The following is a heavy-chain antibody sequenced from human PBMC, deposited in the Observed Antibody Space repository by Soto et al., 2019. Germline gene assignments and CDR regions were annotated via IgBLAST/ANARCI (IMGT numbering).Heavy chain of an antibody. CDR2: INPILGIA. CDR1: GYTFTIYA. D-gene: IGHD3-10*01. J-gene: IGHJ4*02. CDR3: ARGGTMVFVDY. Sequence: SVKVSCKASGYTFTIYAMHWVRQAPGQRLEWMGRINPILGIANYAQKFQGRVTITADKSTSTAYMELSSLRSEDTAVYYCARGGTMVFVDYWGQGTLVTVSS. V-gene: IGHV1-69*04.